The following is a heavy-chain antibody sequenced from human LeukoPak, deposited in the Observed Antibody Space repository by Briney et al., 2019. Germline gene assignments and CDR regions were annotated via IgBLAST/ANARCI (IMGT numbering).Heavy chain of an antibody. CDR3: AREAVSTSSGYYWFDP. J-gene: IGHJ5*02. CDR2: ISSSGSTI. D-gene: IGHD3-22*01. Sequence: PGGSLRLSCAASGFTFSSYEMNWVRQAPGKGLEWVSYISSSGSTIYYADSVKGRFTISRDNAENSLYLQMNSLRAEDTAVYYCAREAVSTSSGYYWFDPWGQGTLVTVSS. CDR1: GFTFSSYE. V-gene: IGHV3-48*03.